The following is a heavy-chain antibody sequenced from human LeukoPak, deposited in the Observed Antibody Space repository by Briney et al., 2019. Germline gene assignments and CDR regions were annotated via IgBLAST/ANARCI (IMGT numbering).Heavy chain of an antibody. J-gene: IGHJ3*02. CDR1: GYTFTGYY. Sequence: ASVNVSCKASGYTFTGYYMHWVRQAPGQGLEWMGWINPNSGGTNYAQKFQGWDTMTRDTSISTAYMELSRLRSDDTAVYYCARSASLRDSDAFDIWGQGTMVTVSS. V-gene: IGHV1-2*04. CDR3: ARSASLRDSDAFDI. CDR2: INPNSGGT.